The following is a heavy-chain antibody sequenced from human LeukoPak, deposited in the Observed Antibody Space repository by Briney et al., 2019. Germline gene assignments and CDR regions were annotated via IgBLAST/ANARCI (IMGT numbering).Heavy chain of an antibody. D-gene: IGHD2-21*01. CDR2: IYPGDSDT. J-gene: IGHJ4*02. CDR1: GYSFISYW. V-gene: IGHV5-51*01. CDR3: ARHNVSRLLLWWPDY. Sequence: GESLKISCKGSGYSFISYWIGWVRQMPGKGLEWMGIIYPGDSDTRYSPSFQGQVTISADKSINTAYLQWSSLKASDTAMYYCARHNVSRLLLWWPDYWGQGTLVTVSS.